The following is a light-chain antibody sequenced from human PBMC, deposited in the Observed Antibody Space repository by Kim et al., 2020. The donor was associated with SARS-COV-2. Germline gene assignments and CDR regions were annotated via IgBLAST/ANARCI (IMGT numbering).Light chain of an antibody. CDR2: ATS. Sequence: TSVRERGTIPSRASQVISSYVAWYQQKPGKAPKLLIYATSTLQTGVPSRFSGSGSETEFTLSISSLQPEDFATYYCQQLDSYPITFGQGTRLEIK. V-gene: IGKV1-9*01. CDR1: QVISSY. CDR3: QQLDSYPIT. J-gene: IGKJ5*01.